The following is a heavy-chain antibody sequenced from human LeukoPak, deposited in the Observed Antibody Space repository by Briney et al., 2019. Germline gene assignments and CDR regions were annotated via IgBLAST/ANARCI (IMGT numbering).Heavy chain of an antibody. D-gene: IGHD6-13*01. CDR2: ISYDGSNK. J-gene: IGHJ4*02. CDR1: GFNLSSYA. CDR3: AKDGQLGGSSWFTLYFDY. V-gene: IGHV3-30*18. Sequence: GRSLRLSCAASGFNLSSYAMHWVRQAPGRGLEWVAVISYDGSNKYYADSVKGRFTISRDNSKNTLYLQMNSLRPEDTAVYYCAKDGQLGGSSWFTLYFDYWGQGTLVTVSP.